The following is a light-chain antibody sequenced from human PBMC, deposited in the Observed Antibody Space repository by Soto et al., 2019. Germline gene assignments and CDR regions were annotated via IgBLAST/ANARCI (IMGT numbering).Light chain of an antibody. CDR2: ENN. V-gene: IGLV1-51*02. Sequence: QSVLTQPPSVSAAPGQKVTISCSGSSSNIGNNYVSWYQHLPGTAPRLLIFENNKRPSGIPDRFSGSKSGTSVTLAITGLQTGDEADYYCGTWDIRLNINWVFGGGTKLTVL. CDR1: SSNIGNNY. J-gene: IGLJ3*02. CDR3: GTWDIRLNINWV.